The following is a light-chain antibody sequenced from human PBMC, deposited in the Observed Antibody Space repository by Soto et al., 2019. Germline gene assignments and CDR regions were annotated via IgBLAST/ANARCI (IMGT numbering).Light chain of an antibody. CDR3: SSYTTSNTRQIV. V-gene: IGLV2-14*01. CDR1: SSEVGGYNY. Sequence: QSVLTQPASVSGSPGQSITISCTGTSSEVGGYNYVSWYQQHPGKAPKFMIYDVSNRPSGVSNRFPGSKSGNTASLTISGLQAEDEADYYCSSYTTSNTRQIVFGTGTKVTVL. CDR2: DVS. J-gene: IGLJ1*01.